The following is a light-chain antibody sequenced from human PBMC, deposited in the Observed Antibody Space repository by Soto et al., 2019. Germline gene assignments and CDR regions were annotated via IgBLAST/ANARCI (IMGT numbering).Light chain of an antibody. CDR2: DVS. CDR1: SSDVGGYNY. Sequence: QSALTQPASVSGSPGQSITISCRGTSSDVGGYNYVSWYQIHPGEAPKLIIYDVSNRPSGASNRFSGSQSGNTASLTISGLQAEDEADYFCSSYTSTSTLRLFGGGTKLTVL. J-gene: IGLJ2*01. CDR3: SSYTSTSTLRL. V-gene: IGLV2-14*03.